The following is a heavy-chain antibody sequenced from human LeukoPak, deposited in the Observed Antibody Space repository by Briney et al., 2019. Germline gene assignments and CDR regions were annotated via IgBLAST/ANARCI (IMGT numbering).Heavy chain of an antibody. CDR1: GGSITSSSYY. Sequence: SETLSLTCTVSGGSITSSSYYWGWIRQPPGKGLEWVGSIYYSGSTYYNPSLKSRVTISVDTSKNQFSLKLSSVTAADTAVYYCARSPYYYGSGSYYSFDYWGQGTLVTVSS. CDR3: ARSPYYYGSGSYYSFDY. J-gene: IGHJ4*02. CDR2: IYYSGST. D-gene: IGHD3-10*01. V-gene: IGHV4-39*01.